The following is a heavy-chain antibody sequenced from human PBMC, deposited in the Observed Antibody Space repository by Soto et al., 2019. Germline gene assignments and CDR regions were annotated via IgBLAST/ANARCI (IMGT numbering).Heavy chain of an antibody. D-gene: IGHD3-3*01. CDR1: GFPFSNAW. CDR3: TTMEGLPSYYGMDV. CDR2: IKSKTDGGTT. Sequence: GGSLRLSCASSGFPFSNAWMSWVRQTPGKGLEWVGRIKSKTDGGTTDYAAPVKGRFTISRDDSKNTLYLQMNSLKTEDTAVYYCTTMEGLPSYYGMDVWGQGATVTSP. V-gene: IGHV3-15*01. J-gene: IGHJ6*02.